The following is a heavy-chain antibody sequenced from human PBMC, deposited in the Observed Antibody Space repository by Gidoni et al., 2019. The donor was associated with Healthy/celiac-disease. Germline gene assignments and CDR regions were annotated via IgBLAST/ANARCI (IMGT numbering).Heavy chain of an antibody. CDR1: GYTFTGYY. CDR3: ARAGPLDAFDI. CDR2: INPNSGGT. V-gene: IGHV1-2*02. J-gene: IGHJ3*02. Sequence: VYGKASGYTFTGYYMHWVRQAPGQGLEWMGWINPNSGGTNYAQKFQGRVTKTRDTSISTAYMKLSRLRSDDTAGYYCARAGPLDAFDIWGQGTMVTVSS.